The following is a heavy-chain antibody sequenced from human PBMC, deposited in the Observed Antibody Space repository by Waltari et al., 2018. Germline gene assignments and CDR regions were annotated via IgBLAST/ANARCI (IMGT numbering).Heavy chain of an antibody. CDR3: ARVPSRGYSYGASDY. V-gene: IGHV5-10-1*03. D-gene: IGHD5-18*01. J-gene: IGHJ4*02. CDR2: IDPSDSYT. CDR1: GYSFTSYW. Sequence: EVQLVQSGAEVKKPGESLRISCKGSGYSFTSYWISWVRQMPGKGLEWMGRIDPSDSYTNYRPSFQGHVTISADKSISTAYLQWSSLKASDTAMYYCARVPSRGYSYGASDYWGQGTLVTVSS.